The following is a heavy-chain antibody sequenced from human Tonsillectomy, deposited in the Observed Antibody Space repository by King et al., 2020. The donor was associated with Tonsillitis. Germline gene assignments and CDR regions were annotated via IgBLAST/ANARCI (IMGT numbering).Heavy chain of an antibody. CDR2: ISSSSSYI. CDR1: GFTFSTYS. CDR3: ARYKSAYYTFDAFDF. V-gene: IGHV3-21*01. J-gene: IGHJ3*01. Sequence: VQLVESGGGLVKPGGSLRLSCAASGFTFSTYSMNLVRQAPGKGLEWVSSISSSSSYIYYADSVKGRFTISRDNAKNSLYLQMNSLRAEDTAVYYCARYKSAYYTFDAFDFWGQGTMVTVSS. D-gene: IGHD3-3*01.